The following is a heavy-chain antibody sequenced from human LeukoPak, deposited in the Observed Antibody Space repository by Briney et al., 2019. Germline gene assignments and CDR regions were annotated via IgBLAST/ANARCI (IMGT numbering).Heavy chain of an antibody. D-gene: IGHD3-16*01. CDR2: IRRAINTYTT. J-gene: IGHJ3*02. CDR3: TRDGGEGGNSAFDI. Sequence: GGALRLSCAASGFTFSDYILDWVRQAPGQGLEWVGRIRRAINTYTTDYASSVKGRFIISRDKSKNSLYLHMNSLKTEDTAVYHGTRDGGEGGNSAFDIWGQGTMVTVSS. V-gene: IGHV3-72*01. CDR1: GFTFSDYI.